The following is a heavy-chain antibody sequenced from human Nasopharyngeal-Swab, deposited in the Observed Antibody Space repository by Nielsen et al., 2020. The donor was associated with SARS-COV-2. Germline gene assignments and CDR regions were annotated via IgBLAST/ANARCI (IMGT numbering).Heavy chain of an antibody. J-gene: IGHJ6*03. Sequence: ASVKVSCKASGYTFTSYAMHWVRQAPGQRLKWMGWINAGNGNTKYSQKFQGRVTITRDTSASTAYMELSSLRSEDTAVYYCARLAPLKFYYYYMDVWGKGTTVTVSS. CDR1: GYTFTSYA. D-gene: IGHD3-3*02. V-gene: IGHV1-3*01. CDR3: ARLAPLKFYYYYMDV. CDR2: INAGNGNT.